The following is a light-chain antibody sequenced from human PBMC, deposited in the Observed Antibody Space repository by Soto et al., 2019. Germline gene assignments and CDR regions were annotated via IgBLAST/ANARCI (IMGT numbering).Light chain of an antibody. J-gene: IGLJ2*01. CDR2: DVS. Sequence: QSVLTQPASVSGSPGQSITISCTGTSSDVGRYNYVSWYQQHPGKAPKLLIYDVSNRPSGVSDRFSGSKSGNTASLTISGRQAEDEADYYCSSYTRSNTMVLGGGTKVTVL. CDR3: SSYTRSNTMV. CDR1: SSDVGRYNY. V-gene: IGLV2-14*01.